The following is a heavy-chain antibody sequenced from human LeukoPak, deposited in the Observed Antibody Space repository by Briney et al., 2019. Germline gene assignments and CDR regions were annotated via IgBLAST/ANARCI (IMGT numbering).Heavy chain of an antibody. Sequence: GGSLRLSCAASGFTFSSYSMNWVRQAPGKGLEWVSSISSTSSYIHYADSVKGRFTISRDNAKNSLYLQMNSLRAEDTAVYYCARMGYSSSLPYYWGQGPLVTVSS. D-gene: IGHD6-13*01. CDR2: ISSTSSYI. J-gene: IGHJ4*02. CDR1: GFTFSSYS. V-gene: IGHV3-21*01. CDR3: ARMGYSSSLPYY.